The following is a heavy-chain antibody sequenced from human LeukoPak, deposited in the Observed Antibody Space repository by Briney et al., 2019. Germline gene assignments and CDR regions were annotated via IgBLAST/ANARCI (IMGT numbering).Heavy chain of an antibody. J-gene: IGHJ3*01. CDR2: ITGSPDTT. Sequence: PGGSLRLSYAASGFTFANYALTWVRQAPGKGLDWVSSITGSPDTTFYADSVRGRFTISRDNSKSTVFLEMNSLRAEDTALYFRAKDRGIAARQAFDFWGRGTMVTVS. CDR3: AKDRGIAARQAFDF. CDR1: GFTFANYA. D-gene: IGHD6-25*01. V-gene: IGHV3-23*01.